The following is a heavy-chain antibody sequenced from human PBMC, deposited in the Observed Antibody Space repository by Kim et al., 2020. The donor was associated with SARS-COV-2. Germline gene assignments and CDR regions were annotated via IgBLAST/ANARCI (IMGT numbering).Heavy chain of an antibody. CDR3: ARDSGADYSNYYYYYGMDV. CDR1: GGSISSYY. J-gene: IGHJ6*02. V-gene: IGHV4-59*01. CDR2: IYYSGST. D-gene: IGHD4-4*01. Sequence: SETLSLTCTVSGGSISSYYWSWIRQPPGKGLEWIGYIYYSGSTNYNPSLKSRVTISVDTSKNQFSLKLSSVTAADTAVYYCARDSGADYSNYYYYYGMDVWGQGTTVTVSS.